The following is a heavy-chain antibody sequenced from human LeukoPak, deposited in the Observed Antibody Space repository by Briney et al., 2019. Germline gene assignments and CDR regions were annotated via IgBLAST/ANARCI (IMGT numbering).Heavy chain of an antibody. CDR2: IIPIFGTA. Sequence: GASVKVSCKASGGTFSSYAISWVRQAPGQGLEWMGGIIPIFGTANYAQKFQGRVTITSDESTSTAYMELSSLRSEDTAVYYGARGPPGSHYYHSSGGVWFDPWGQGTLVTVSP. CDR3: ARGPPGSHYYHSSGGVWFDP. CDR1: GGTFSSYA. J-gene: IGHJ5*02. D-gene: IGHD3-22*01. V-gene: IGHV1-69*13.